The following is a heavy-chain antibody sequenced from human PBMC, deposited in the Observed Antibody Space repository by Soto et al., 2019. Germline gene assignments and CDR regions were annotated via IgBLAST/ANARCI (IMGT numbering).Heavy chain of an antibody. CDR2: ISYDGSNK. D-gene: IGHD3-16*02. CDR1: GFTFSSYG. J-gene: IGHJ6*03. CDR3: AKDQPDQHLGELSTPNYSYMDV. Sequence: PGGSLRLSCAASGFTFSSYGMHWVRQAPGKGLEWVAVISYDGSNKYYADSVKGRFTISRDNSKNTLYLQMNSLRAEDTAVYYCAKDQPDQHLGELSTPNYSYMDVWGKGTTVTVSS. V-gene: IGHV3-30*18.